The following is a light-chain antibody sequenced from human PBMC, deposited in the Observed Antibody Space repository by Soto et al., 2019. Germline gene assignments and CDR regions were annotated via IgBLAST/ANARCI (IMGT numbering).Light chain of an antibody. CDR2: WAS. Sequence: DIVMTQSPDSLAVSLGERATINCKSSQSVLYSSNNKNYLVWYQQKPGQPPKLLIYWASTRESGVPDRFSGSGSGTDFTLTISSLQAEDVAVYYCQQRSNWPPLFTFGPGTKVDIK. J-gene: IGKJ3*01. CDR3: QQRSNWPPLFT. V-gene: IGKV4-1*01. CDR1: QSVLYSSNNKNY.